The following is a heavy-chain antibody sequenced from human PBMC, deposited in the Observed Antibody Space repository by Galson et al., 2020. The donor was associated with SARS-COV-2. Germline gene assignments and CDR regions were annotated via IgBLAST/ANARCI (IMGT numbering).Heavy chain of an antibody. Sequence: GGSLRLSCAASGFTFDDYAMHWVRQAPGKGLEWVSGISWNSGSIGYADSVKGRFTISRDNAKNSLYLQMNSLRAEDTALYYCAKADCSSTSCYNWFYPWGQGTLVTVSS. J-gene: IGHJ5*02. CDR2: ISWNSGSI. V-gene: IGHV3-9*01. D-gene: IGHD2-2*01. CDR1: GFTFDDYA. CDR3: AKADCSSTSCYNWFYP.